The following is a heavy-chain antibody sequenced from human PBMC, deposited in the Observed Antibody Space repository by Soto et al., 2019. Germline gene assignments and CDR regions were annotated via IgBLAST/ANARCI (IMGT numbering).Heavy chain of an antibody. Sequence: GGSLRLSCAASGFTFSNAWMNWVRQAPGKGLEWVGRIKSKTDGGTTDYAAPVKGRFTISRDDSKNTLYLQMNSLKTEDTAVYYCTTVYDSSGYYYVLPARGEYFQHWGQGTLVTVSS. J-gene: IGHJ1*01. V-gene: IGHV3-15*07. D-gene: IGHD3-22*01. CDR3: TTVYDSSGYYYVLPARGEYFQH. CDR2: IKSKTDGGTT. CDR1: GFTFSNAW.